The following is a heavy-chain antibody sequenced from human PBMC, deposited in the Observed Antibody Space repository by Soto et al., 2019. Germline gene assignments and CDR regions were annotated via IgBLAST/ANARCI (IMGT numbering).Heavy chain of an antibody. Sequence: QVQLQQWGAGLLKPSETLSLTCAVYGGSFSGYYWSWIRQPPGKGLERIGEINHSGSTNYNPSLKSRVTISVDTSKNQFSLKLSSVTAADTAVYYCARRYSGYEFDYWGQGTLVTVSS. CDR1: GGSFSGYY. D-gene: IGHD5-12*01. CDR3: ARRYSGYEFDY. J-gene: IGHJ4*02. V-gene: IGHV4-34*01. CDR2: INHSGST.